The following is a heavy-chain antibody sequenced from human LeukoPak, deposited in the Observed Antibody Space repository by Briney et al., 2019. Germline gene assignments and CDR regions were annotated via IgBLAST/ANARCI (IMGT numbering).Heavy chain of an antibody. V-gene: IGHV3-33*01. CDR3: ARIGYSSSAFDM. CDR1: GFTFSSYG. D-gene: IGHD6-13*01. J-gene: IGHJ3*02. Sequence: GGSPRLSCAASGFTFSSYGMHWVRQAPGKGLEWVAVIWYDGSNKYYADSVKGRFTISRDNSKNTLYLQMNSLRAEDTAVYYCARIGYSSSAFDMWGQGTMVTVSS. CDR2: IWYDGSNK.